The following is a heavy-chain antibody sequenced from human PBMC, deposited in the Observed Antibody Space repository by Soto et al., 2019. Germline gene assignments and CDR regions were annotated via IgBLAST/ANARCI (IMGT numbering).Heavy chain of an antibody. CDR2: INPNSGGT. CDR3: ARDPSYYYDSSGYYSPYYFDY. CDR1: GYTFTGYY. V-gene: IGHV1-2*02. J-gene: IGHJ4*02. Sequence: EASVKVSCKASGYTFTGYYMHWVRQAPGQGLEWMGWINPNSGGTNYAQKFQGRVTITADKSTSTAYMELSSLRSEDTAVYYCARDPSYYYDSSGYYSPYYFDYWGQGTLVTVSS. D-gene: IGHD3-22*01.